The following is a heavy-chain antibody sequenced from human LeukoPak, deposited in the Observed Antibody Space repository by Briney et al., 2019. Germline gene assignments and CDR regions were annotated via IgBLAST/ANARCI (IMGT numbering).Heavy chain of an antibody. CDR2: INPNSGGT. D-gene: IGHD2-2*01. Sequence: ASVKVSCKASGYTFTGYYMHWVRQAPGQGLEWMGWINPNSGGTNYGQKFQGRVTMTRDTSISTAYMELSRLRSDDTAVYYCARDGNCSSTSCYWYFDLWGRGTLVTVSS. J-gene: IGHJ2*01. CDR1: GYTFTGYY. V-gene: IGHV1-2*02. CDR3: ARDGNCSSTSCYWYFDL.